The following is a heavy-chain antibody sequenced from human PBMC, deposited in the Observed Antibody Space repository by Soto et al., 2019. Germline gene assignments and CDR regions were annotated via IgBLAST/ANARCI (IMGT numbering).Heavy chain of an antibody. J-gene: IGHJ4*01. Sequence: EVQLLESGGGLVQPGGSLRLSCAASGFTFSIYAMSWVRHAPGKGLEWVSAISGSGGSTYYADSVKGRFTISRDNTKNTLYLQMNILRDDDTAVYYCAKATRGVVATLIRDYWGDGTLLNVAS. D-gene: IGHD2-2*01. CDR3: AKATRGVVATLIRDY. CDR1: GFTFSIYA. CDR2: ISGSGGST. V-gene: IGHV3-23*01.